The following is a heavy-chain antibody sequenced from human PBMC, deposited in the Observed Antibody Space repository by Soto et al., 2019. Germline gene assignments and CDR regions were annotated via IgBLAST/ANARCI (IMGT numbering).Heavy chain of an antibody. CDR2: ISYDGSNK. CDR1: GFTFSSYA. Sequence: GGSLRLSCAASGFTFSSYAMHWVRQAPGKGLEWVAVISYDGSNKYYADSVKGRFTISRDNSKNTLYLQMNSLRAEDTAVYYCARDSGTFDYWGQGTLVTVSS. D-gene: IGHD1-1*01. CDR3: ARDSGTFDY. J-gene: IGHJ4*02. V-gene: IGHV3-30-3*01.